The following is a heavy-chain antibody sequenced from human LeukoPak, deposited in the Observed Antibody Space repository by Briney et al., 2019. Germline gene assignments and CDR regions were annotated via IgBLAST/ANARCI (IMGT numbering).Heavy chain of an antibody. Sequence: GASVKVSCKASGYTFTSYAMHWVRQAPGQGLEWMGWINACNGNTKYSQKFQGRVTITRDTSASTAYMELSSLRSEDTAVYYCARVGLYDFWSGYYFDYWGQGTLVTVSS. D-gene: IGHD3-3*01. CDR2: INACNGNT. CDR1: GYTFTSYA. CDR3: ARVGLYDFWSGYYFDY. V-gene: IGHV1-3*01. J-gene: IGHJ4*02.